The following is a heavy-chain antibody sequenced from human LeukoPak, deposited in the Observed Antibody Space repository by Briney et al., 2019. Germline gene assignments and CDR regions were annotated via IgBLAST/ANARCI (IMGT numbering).Heavy chain of an antibody. J-gene: IGHJ6*04. CDR3: AREYCSSTSCHEVDV. V-gene: IGHV4-59*01. D-gene: IGHD2-2*01. CDR1: GGSISSYY. CDR2: IYYSGST. Sequence: PSETLSLTCTVSGGSISSYYWSWIRQPPGKGLEWIGYIYYSGSTNYNPSLKSRVTISVDTSKNQFSLKLSSVTAAHTAVYYCAREYCSSTSCHEVDVWGKGTTVTVSS.